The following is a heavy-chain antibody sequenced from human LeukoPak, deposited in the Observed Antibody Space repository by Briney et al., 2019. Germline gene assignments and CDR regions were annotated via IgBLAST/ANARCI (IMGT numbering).Heavy chain of an antibody. D-gene: IGHD6-19*01. J-gene: IGHJ4*02. CDR3: ASGSSGWYLY. CDR2: ISYDGSNK. CDR1: GFTFRSHA. Sequence: GSLRLSCVGSGFTFRSHAMSWVRQAPEKGLEWVAVISYDGSNKYYADSVKGRFTISRDNSKNTLYLQMNSLRAEDTAVYYCASGSSGWYLYWGQGTLVTVSS. V-gene: IGHV3-30-3*01.